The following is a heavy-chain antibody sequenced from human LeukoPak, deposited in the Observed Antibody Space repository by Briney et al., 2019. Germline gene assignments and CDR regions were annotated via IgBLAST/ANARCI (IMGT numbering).Heavy chain of an antibody. V-gene: IGHV3-43D*03. J-gene: IGHJ6*02. CDR1: GFTFDDYA. CDR2: ISWDGGST. D-gene: IGHD5-24*01. CDR3: AKTQDGMADGLYYYYYGMDV. Sequence: PGGSLRLSCAASGFTFDDYAMHWVRQAPGKGLEWVSLISWDGGSTYYADSVKGRFTISRDNSKNSLYLQMNSLRAEDTALYYCAKTQDGMADGLYYYYYGMDVWGQGTTVTVSS.